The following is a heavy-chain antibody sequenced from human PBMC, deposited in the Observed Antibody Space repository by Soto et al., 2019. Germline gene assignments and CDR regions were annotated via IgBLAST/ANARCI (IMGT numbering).Heavy chain of an antibody. Sequence: QGQLVQSGAEVKKPGSSVKVSCKASGGTFSSYAISWVRQAPGQGLEWMGGIIPIFGTANYAQKFQGRVTITADESTSTAYMELSSLSSEDTAVYYCAREMPRKDWEGCWFDPWGQGTLVTVSS. CDR2: IIPIFGTA. V-gene: IGHV1-69*01. D-gene: IGHD1-26*01. J-gene: IGHJ5*02. CDR1: GGTFSSYA. CDR3: AREMPRKDWEGCWFDP.